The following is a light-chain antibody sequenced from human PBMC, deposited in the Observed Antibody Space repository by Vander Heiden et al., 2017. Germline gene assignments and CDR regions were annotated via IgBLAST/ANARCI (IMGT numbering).Light chain of an antibody. J-gene: IGKJ2*01. CDR1: ENIGRS. CDR3: HQSSSVPYS. Sequence: EIVLTQSPDFQSVAPQEKVTITCRASENIGRSLHWYQQKPCQSPKLLIKYASQSFSGVPSRFSGGGSGTDFTLTINSLEAEDAATYYCHQSSSVPYSFGQGTKLDIK. CDR2: YAS. V-gene: IGKV6-21*01.